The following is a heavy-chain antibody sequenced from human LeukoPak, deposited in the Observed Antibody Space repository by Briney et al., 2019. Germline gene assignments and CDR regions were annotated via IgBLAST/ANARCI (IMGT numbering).Heavy chain of an antibody. Sequence: SETLSLTCTVSGGSISSSSYYWGWIRQPPGKGLEWIGSIYHSGSTNYNPSLKSRVTISVDKSKNQFSLKLSSVTAADTAVYYCASFPYYDILTGLPEDYWGQGTLVTVSS. CDR2: IYHSGST. J-gene: IGHJ4*02. CDR3: ASFPYYDILTGLPEDY. D-gene: IGHD3-9*01. CDR1: GGSISSSSYY. V-gene: IGHV4-39*07.